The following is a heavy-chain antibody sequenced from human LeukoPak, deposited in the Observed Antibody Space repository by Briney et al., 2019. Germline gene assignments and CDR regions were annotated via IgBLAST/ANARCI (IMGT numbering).Heavy chain of an antibody. CDR3: ARDSFGGYSYGPYYYYYGMDV. V-gene: IGHV4-39*02. CDR1: GGSISSSSYY. D-gene: IGHD5-18*01. CDR2: IYYSGST. Sequence: PSETLSLTCTVSGGSISSSSYYWGRIRQPPGKGLEWIGSIYYSGSTYYNPSLKSRVTISVDTSKNQFSLKLSSVTAADTAVYYCARDSFGGYSYGPYYYYYGMDVWGQGTTVTVSS. J-gene: IGHJ6*02.